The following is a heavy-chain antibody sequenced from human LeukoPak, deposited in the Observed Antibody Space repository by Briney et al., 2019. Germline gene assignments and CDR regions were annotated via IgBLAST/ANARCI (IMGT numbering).Heavy chain of an antibody. D-gene: IGHD1-20*01. CDR1: GFTFSNYA. V-gene: IGHV3-23*01. CDR3: AKGYRYNWNYYDY. Sequence: GGSLRLSCAASGFTFSNYAMSWVRQAPGKGLEWVSAISGNGDITYYTDSVKGRFTISRDNSKNTLYLQMNSLRAEDTAVYYCAKGYRYNWNYYDYWGQGTLVTVSS. CDR2: ISGNGDIT. J-gene: IGHJ4*02.